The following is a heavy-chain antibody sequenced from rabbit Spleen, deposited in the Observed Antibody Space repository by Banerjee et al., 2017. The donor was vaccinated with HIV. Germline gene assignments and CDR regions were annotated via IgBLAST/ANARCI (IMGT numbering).Heavy chain of an antibody. D-gene: IGHD6-1*01. CDR3: ARVGGVGVYGYATL. Sequence: QEQLEESGGGLVKPGGTLTLTCKASGIDFSSYYYMCWVRQAPGKGLEWIACIYSGKSGYTYYATWATGRFTCSKTSSTTVTLQMTSLTAADTATYFCARVGGVGVYGYATLWGQGTLVTVS. J-gene: IGHJ6*01. CDR2: IYSGKSGYT. CDR1: GIDFSSYYY. V-gene: IGHV1S45*01.